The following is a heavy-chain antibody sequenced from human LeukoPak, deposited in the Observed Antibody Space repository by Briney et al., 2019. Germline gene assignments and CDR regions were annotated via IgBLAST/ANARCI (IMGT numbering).Heavy chain of an antibody. V-gene: IGHV4-4*07. J-gene: IGHJ4*02. Sequence: SQTLSLTCTVSGGSISSYYWSWIRQPAGKGLEWSGRIYTSGSTNYNPSLKSRVTMSVDTSKNQFSLKLSSVTAADTTVYYCARMANGGNFDYWGQGTLVTVSS. CDR2: IYTSGST. D-gene: IGHD4-23*01. CDR3: ARMANGGNFDY. CDR1: GGSISSYY.